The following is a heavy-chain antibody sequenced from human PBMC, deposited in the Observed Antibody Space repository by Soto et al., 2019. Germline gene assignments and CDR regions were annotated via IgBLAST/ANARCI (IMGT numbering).Heavy chain of an antibody. D-gene: IGHD3-22*01. J-gene: IGHJ4*02. Sequence: GGSLRLSCAASGFTFSSYSMNWVRQAPGKGLEWVSSISSSSSYIYYADSVKGRFTISRDNAKNSLYLQMNSLRAEDTAVYYCARDYYDSSGYAAFFDYWGQGTLVTVSS. CDR1: GFTFSSYS. CDR2: ISSSSSYI. V-gene: IGHV3-21*01. CDR3: ARDYYDSSGYAAFFDY.